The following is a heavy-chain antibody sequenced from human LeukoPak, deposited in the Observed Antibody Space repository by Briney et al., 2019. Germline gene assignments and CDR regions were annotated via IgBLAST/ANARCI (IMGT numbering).Heavy chain of an antibody. CDR3: AGVRCSGGSCYSNFDY. Sequence: ASVKVSCKASGYTFTNYGISWVRQAPGQGLEWMGWISAYNGNTNYAQKLQGRVTMTTDTSTSTAYMELRSLRSDDTAVYYCAGVRCSGGSCYSNFDYWGQGTLVTVSS. J-gene: IGHJ4*02. CDR2: ISAYNGNT. V-gene: IGHV1-18*01. D-gene: IGHD2-15*01. CDR1: GYTFTNYG.